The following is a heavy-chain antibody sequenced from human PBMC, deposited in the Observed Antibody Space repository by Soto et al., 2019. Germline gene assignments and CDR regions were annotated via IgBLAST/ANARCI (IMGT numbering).Heavy chain of an antibody. D-gene: IGHD2-15*01. CDR2: ISSSSSTI. V-gene: IGHV3-48*02. J-gene: IGHJ4*02. Sequence: GGSLRLSCAASGFTFSSYSMNWVRQAPGKGLKRVSYISSSSSTIYYADSVKGRFTISRDNAKNSLYLQMNSLRDEDTAVYYCARGTFLGSGGSRYGGPLFGYWGKGTLFTVSS. CDR3: ARGTFLGSGGSRYGGPLFGY. CDR1: GFTFSSYS.